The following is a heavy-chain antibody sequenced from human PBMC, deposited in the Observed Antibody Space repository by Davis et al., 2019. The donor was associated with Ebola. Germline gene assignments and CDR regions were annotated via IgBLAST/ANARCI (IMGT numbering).Heavy chain of an antibody. CDR3: ARHVDGDFWYFDL. D-gene: IGHD4-17*01. CDR1: GFIFSNYV. J-gene: IGHJ2*01. CDR2: LGTSADT. V-gene: IGHV3-23*01. Sequence: GESLKISCSASGFIFSNYVMSWVRQAPGKGLEWVSTLGTSADTYYADSVKGRFTVSRDNSENMLYLQMSTLRVEDTAVYYCARHVDGDFWYFDLWGRGTRVTVSS.